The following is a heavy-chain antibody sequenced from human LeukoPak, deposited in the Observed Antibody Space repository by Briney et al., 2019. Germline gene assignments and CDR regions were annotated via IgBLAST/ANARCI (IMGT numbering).Heavy chain of an antibody. CDR1: GDSVRSTNYY. CDR2: IYYSGST. Sequence: SETLSLTCTVSGDSVRSTNYYWGWIRQPPGKGLEWIGYIYYSGSTNYNPSLKSRVTISVDTSKNQFSLKLSSVTAADTAVYYCARVGAATYGMDVWGQGTTVTVSS. J-gene: IGHJ6*02. D-gene: IGHD6-13*01. CDR3: ARVGAATYGMDV. V-gene: IGHV4-61*01.